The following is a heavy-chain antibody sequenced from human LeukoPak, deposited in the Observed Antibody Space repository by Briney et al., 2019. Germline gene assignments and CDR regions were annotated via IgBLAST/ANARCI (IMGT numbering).Heavy chain of an antibody. V-gene: IGHV4-34*01. J-gene: IGHJ4*02. CDR3: ARGYRTASPRVDY. CDR2: INHSGIS. D-gene: IGHD5-12*01. CDR1: GGWTFSGYF. Sequence: SETLSLTCSVSGGWTFSGYFWSWFRQPPGGGLGGIGKINHSGISHNNPSLKSRVTLFVDTSKKQFSLRLTSVTAADTAVYFCARGYRTASPRVDYWGQGTLVSVSS.